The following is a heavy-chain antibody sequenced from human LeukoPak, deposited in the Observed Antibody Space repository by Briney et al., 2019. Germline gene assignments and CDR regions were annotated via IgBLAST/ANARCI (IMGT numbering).Heavy chain of an antibody. D-gene: IGHD1-1*01. Sequence: SVKASCKASGYTFTSYGISWVRQAPGQGLEWMGGIIPIFGTANYAQKFQGRVTITADESTSTAYMELSSLRSEDTAVYYCARYNWNDVQNYYGMDVWGQGTTVTVSS. CDR1: GYTFTSYG. V-gene: IGHV1-69*13. CDR2: IIPIFGTA. J-gene: IGHJ6*02. CDR3: ARYNWNDVQNYYGMDV.